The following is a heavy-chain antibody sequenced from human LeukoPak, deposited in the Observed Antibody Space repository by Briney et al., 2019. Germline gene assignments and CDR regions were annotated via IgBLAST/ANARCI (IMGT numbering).Heavy chain of an antibody. CDR2: ISGSGGST. CDR1: GFTFSSYA. V-gene: IGHV3-23*01. CDR3: AKIGEVEWLLFSY. J-gene: IGHJ4*02. D-gene: IGHD3-3*01. Sequence: GGSLGLSCAASGFTFSSYAMSWVRQAPGKGLEWVSAISGSGGSTYYADSVKGRFTISRDNSKNTLYLQMNSLRAEDTAVYYCAKIGEVEWLLFSYWGQGTLVTVSS.